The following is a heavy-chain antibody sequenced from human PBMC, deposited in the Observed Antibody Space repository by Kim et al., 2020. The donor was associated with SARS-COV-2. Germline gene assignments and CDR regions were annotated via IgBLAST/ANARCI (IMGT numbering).Heavy chain of an antibody. CDR2: ISNSGANT. V-gene: IGHV3-23*01. CDR3: AKNQWELYN. CDR1: GFTFSSSA. Sequence: GGSLRLSCAASGFTFSSSAMSWVRQAPGKGLEWVSSISNSGANTEYADSVKGRFTISRDNSKNTMYLQMSSLRVEDTAVYYCAKNQWELYNWGQGTLVTV. D-gene: IGHD1-26*01. J-gene: IGHJ4*02.